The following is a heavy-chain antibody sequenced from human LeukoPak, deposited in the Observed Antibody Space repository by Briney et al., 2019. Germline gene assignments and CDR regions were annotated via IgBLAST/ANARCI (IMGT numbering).Heavy chain of an antibody. D-gene: IGHD3-10*01. Sequence: ASVKVSCKASGYTFTGYYMHWVRQAPGQGLEWMVWINPNSGGTNYAQKFQGRVTMTEDTSTDTAYMELSSLRSEDTAVYYCATASEVVRGKLNPKYNWFDPWGQGTLVTVSS. V-gene: IGHV1-2*02. CDR2: INPNSGGT. CDR1: GYTFTGYY. J-gene: IGHJ5*02. CDR3: ATASEVVRGKLNPKYNWFDP.